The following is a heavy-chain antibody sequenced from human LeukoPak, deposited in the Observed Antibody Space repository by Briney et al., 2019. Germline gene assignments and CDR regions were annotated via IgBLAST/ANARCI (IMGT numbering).Heavy chain of an antibody. CDR3: AKSEGATTRGYYYYYYMDV. CDR2: IIPIFGTA. J-gene: IGHJ6*03. D-gene: IGHD1-26*01. V-gene: IGHV1-69*06. CDR1: GGTFSSYA. Sequence: GASVKVSCKASGGTFSSYAISWVRQAPGQGLEWMGGIIPIFGTANYAQKFQGRVTITADKSTSTAYMELSSLRSEDTAVYYCAKSEGATTRGYYYYYYMDVWGKGTTVTVSS.